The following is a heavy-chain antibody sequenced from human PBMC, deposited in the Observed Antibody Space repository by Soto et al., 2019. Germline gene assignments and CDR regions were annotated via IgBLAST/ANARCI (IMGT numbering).Heavy chain of an antibody. J-gene: IGHJ4*02. Sequence: SVKVSCKASGGTFSSYTISWVRQAPGQGLEWMGRIIPILGIANYAQKFQGRVTITADKSTSTAYMELSSLRSEDTAVYYCARDRYCTNGVCYNFDYWGQGPLVTVSS. CDR2: IIPILGIA. CDR3: ARDRYCTNGVCYNFDY. D-gene: IGHD2-8*01. CDR1: GGTFSSYT. V-gene: IGHV1-69*04.